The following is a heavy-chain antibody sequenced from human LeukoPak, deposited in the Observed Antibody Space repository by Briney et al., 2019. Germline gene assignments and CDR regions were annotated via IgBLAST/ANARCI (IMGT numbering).Heavy chain of an antibody. Sequence: PSETLSLTCAVSGYSISSGYYWGWIRQPPGKGLEWIGSIYHSGSTYYNPSLKSRVTMSVDTSKNQFSLKLSSVTAADTAVYYCARVSGYDRDRFDYWGQGTLVTVSS. CDR3: ARVSGYDRDRFDY. J-gene: IGHJ4*02. V-gene: IGHV4-38-2*01. CDR2: IYHSGST. CDR1: GYSISSGYY. D-gene: IGHD5-12*01.